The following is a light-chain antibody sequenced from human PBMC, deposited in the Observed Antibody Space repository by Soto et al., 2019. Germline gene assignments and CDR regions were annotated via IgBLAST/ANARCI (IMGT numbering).Light chain of an antibody. CDR1: SSNIGSNY. J-gene: IGLJ2*01. CDR2: RNN. V-gene: IGLV1-47*01. CDR3: AAWDDSLSGQVV. Sequence: QLVLTQPPSASGTPGQRVTISCSGSSSNIGSNYVYWYQQLPGTAPKLLIYRNNQRPSGVPDRFSGSKSGTSASLAISGLRSEDEADYYCAAWDDSLSGQVVFGGGTKVTVL.